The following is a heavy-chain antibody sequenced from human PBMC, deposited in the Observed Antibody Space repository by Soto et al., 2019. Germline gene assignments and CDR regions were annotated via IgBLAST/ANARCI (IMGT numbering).Heavy chain of an antibody. Sequence: GGSLRLSCAASGFTFSSDAMSWVRQAPGKGLEWVSAISGSGGGTYYADSVKGRFTISRNNSKNTLYLQMNSLRAEDTAVYYCAKDPYYDSSGYYYYYYGMDVWGQGTTVTVSS. CDR2: ISGSGGGT. CDR1: GFTFSSDA. V-gene: IGHV3-23*01. CDR3: AKDPYYDSSGYYYYYYGMDV. J-gene: IGHJ6*02. D-gene: IGHD3-22*01.